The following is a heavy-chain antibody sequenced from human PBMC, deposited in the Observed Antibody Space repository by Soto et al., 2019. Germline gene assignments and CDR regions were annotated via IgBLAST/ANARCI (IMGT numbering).Heavy chain of an antibody. D-gene: IGHD2-15*01. CDR3: TKPPHGGSTGDY. V-gene: IGHV3-72*01. CDR1: GFTFSDHY. Sequence: GGSLRLSCAASGFTFSDHYMDWVRQAPGKGLEWVGRSRNKAKSYTTDYAASVKGRFTISRDDSQNSRYLQMNSLKTEDTAVYYCTKPPHGGSTGDYWGQGTLVTVSS. J-gene: IGHJ4*02. CDR2: SRNKAKSYTT.